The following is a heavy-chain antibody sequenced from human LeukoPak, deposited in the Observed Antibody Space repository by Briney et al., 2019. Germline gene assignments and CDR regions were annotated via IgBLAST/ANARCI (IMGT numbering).Heavy chain of an antibody. D-gene: IGHD3-3*01. J-gene: IGHJ4*02. Sequence: GLSLRLSCAVSGFTFNDYTMTWASHAPGKGLEWVSSITGDCNYIFYADSVKGRFTISRDNAQNSLFLELNSLRGEDTAVYYCARERNFYYFDYWGQGALVTVSS. CDR3: ARERNFYYFDY. CDR2: ITGDCNYI. CDR1: GFTFNDYT. V-gene: IGHV3-21*01.